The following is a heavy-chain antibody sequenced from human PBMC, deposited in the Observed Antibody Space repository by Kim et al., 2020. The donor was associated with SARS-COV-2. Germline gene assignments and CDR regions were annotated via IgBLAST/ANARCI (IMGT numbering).Heavy chain of an antibody. V-gene: IGHV3-33*01. J-gene: IGHJ6*02. CDR2: K. Sequence: KYYADPVKGRFTISRDNSKNTLYLQMTSLRAEDTAVYYCARLLSYYYGMDVWGQGTTVTVSS. CDR3: ARLLSYYYGMDV.